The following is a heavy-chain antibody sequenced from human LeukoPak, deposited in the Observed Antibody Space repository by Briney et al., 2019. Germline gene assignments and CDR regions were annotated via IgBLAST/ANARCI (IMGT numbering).Heavy chain of an antibody. D-gene: IGHD4-17*01. CDR3: VKGSRLRRLDY. Sequence: GGSLRLSCAASGFTFRGYWMTWVRQAPGKGLEWVSLISWNGDNTYYADSVRGRFTISRDNSKNSLYLQMKSLTTDDTAFYYCVKGSRLRRLDYWGQGTLVTVSS. CDR1: GFTFRGYW. J-gene: IGHJ4*01. CDR2: ISWNGDNT. V-gene: IGHV3-43*01.